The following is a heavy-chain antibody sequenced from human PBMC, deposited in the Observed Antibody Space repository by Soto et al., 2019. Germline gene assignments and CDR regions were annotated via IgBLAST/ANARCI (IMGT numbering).Heavy chain of an antibody. CDR3: GGFVNSPVYSSSWYAHYYYGMDV. CDR2: IKQDGSEK. CDR1: GFSFSSYW. V-gene: IGHV3-7*05. D-gene: IGHD6-13*01. Sequence: PGGSLRLSCAASGFSFSSYWMSWVRQAPGKGLEWVANIKQDGSEKYYVDSVKGRFTISRDNAKNSLYLQMNSLRAEDTAVYYCGGFVNSPVYSSSWYAHYYYGMDVWGQGTTVTVSS. J-gene: IGHJ6*02.